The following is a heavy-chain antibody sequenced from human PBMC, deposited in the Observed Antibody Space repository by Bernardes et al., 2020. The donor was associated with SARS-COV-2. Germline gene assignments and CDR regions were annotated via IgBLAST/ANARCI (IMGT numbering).Heavy chain of an antibody. CDR2: IYYSGST. Sequence: SETLSLTCTVSGGSISSGGYYWSWIRQHPGKGLEWIGYIYYSGSTYYNPSLKSRVTISVDTSKNQFSLKLSSVTAADTAVYYCARVRVVVPAANIWFDPWGQGTLVTVSS. J-gene: IGHJ5*02. D-gene: IGHD2-2*01. CDR1: GGSISSGGYY. V-gene: IGHV4-31*03. CDR3: ARVRVVVPAANIWFDP.